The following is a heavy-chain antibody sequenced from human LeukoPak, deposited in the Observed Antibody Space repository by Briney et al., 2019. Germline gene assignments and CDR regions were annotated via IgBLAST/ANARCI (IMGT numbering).Heavy chain of an antibody. D-gene: IGHD6-13*01. CDR2: IYIDGST. Sequence: SETLSLTCNVSGDSISSYYWSWIRQPAGKGLEWIGRIYIDGSTTYNPSLKSRFTMSVDTSKSQFSLRLTSVTAADTAVYYCARVPYSTRYYMDVWAKGPRSPSP. CDR1: GDSISSYY. V-gene: IGHV4-4*07. CDR3: ARVPYSTRYYMDV. J-gene: IGHJ6*03.